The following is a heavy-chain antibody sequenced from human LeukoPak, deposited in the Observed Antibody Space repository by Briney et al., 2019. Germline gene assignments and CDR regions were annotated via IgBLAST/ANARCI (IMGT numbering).Heavy chain of an antibody. CDR1: GFTFSSYW. Sequence: GGSLRLSCAASGFTFSSYWLSWVRQAPGKGLEWVANIKQDGSEKYYVDSVKGRFTISRDNAKNSLYLQMNSLRAEDTAVYYCARVNNFWSGNYYMDVWGKGTTVTVTS. D-gene: IGHD3-3*01. CDR2: IKQDGSEK. J-gene: IGHJ6*03. CDR3: ARVNNFWSGNYYMDV. V-gene: IGHV3-7*01.